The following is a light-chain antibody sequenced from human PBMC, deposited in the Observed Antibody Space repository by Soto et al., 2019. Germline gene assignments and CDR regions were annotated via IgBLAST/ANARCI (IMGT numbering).Light chain of an antibody. Sequence: DIQMTQSPSTLSASEGDRVTITCRASQSISGWLAWYQQKPGKAPKLLIYKASSLETGVPSRFSGSGSGTEFTLTISSLQPEDSATYYCQQYNSYPFTFGPGTKVDIK. CDR2: KAS. V-gene: IGKV1-5*03. CDR1: QSISGW. J-gene: IGKJ3*01. CDR3: QQYNSYPFT.